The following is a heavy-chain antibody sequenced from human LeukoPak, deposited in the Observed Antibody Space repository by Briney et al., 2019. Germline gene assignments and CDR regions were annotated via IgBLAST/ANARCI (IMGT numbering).Heavy chain of an antibody. CDR1: GFTFSSYG. Sequence: GGSLRLSCAASGFTFSSYGMHWVRQAPGKGLEWVAVIWYDGSNKYYADYVKGRFTISRDNSKNTLYLQMNSLRAEDTAVYYCARDSRGTVLLWFGELLNYFDYWGQGTLVTVSS. V-gene: IGHV3-33*01. J-gene: IGHJ4*02. CDR3: ARDSRGTVLLWFGELLNYFDY. CDR2: IWYDGSNK. D-gene: IGHD3-10*01.